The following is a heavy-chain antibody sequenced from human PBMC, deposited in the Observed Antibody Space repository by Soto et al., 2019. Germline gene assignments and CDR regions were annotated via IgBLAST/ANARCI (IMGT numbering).Heavy chain of an antibody. D-gene: IGHD3-16*01. CDR3: ARMGDVPYYYYGMHV. CDR2: INGYNGNT. CDR1: GYTFTRSG. Sequence: QVQLVQSGAEVKKPGASVKVSCKASGYTFTRSGISWVRQAPGQGLEWMGWINGYNGNTNYTQKFQGRITMTTDTPTSTAYMELRSLRSDDTAVYYCARMGDVPYYYYGMHVWGQGTTVIVSS. J-gene: IGHJ6*02. V-gene: IGHV1-18*01.